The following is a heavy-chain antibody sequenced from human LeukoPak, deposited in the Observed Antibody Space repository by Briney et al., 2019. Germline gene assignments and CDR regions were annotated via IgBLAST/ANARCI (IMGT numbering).Heavy chain of an antibody. J-gene: IGHJ5*02. CDR3: AREGLIYDSRWFDP. V-gene: IGHV3-7*01. CDR2: IKQDGSEK. D-gene: IGHD3-16*01. Sequence: GGSLRLSCAASGFTFSSYWMSWIRQAPGKGLEGVANIKQDGSEKYYVDSVKGRFTISRDNAKNSLYLQMNSLRAEDTAVYYCAREGLIYDSRWFDPWGQGTLVTVSS. CDR1: GFTFSSYW.